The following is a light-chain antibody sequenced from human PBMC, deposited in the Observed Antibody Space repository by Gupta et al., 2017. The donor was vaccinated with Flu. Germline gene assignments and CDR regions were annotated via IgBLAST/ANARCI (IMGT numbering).Light chain of an antibody. Sequence: DIQRTHSPSSLWPSVGDRVTITCRASHSISSYLNWYQQKPGKAPKLLIYAASSLQSGVPSRFSGSGSGTDFTLTISSLQPEDFATYYCQQSYSTPWTFGQGTKVEIK. V-gene: IGKV1-39*01. J-gene: IGKJ1*01. CDR2: AAS. CDR3: QQSYSTPWT. CDR1: HSISSY.